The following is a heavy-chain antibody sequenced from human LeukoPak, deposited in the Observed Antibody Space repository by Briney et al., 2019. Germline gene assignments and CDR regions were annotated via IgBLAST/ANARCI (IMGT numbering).Heavy chain of an antibody. CDR2: ISYSGST. CDR1: GGSTSSTNYY. CDR3: AGFWGPHYCSSTSCYREKGYYYYYMDV. Sequence: SETLSLTCTVSGGSTSSTNYYWGWIRQPPGKDLEWIGSISYSGSTYYNPSLKSRVTISVDTSTNQFSLKLSSVTAADTAVYYCAGFWGPHYCSSTSCYREKGYYYYYMDVWGKGTTVTVSS. D-gene: IGHD2-2*02. J-gene: IGHJ6*03. V-gene: IGHV4-39*01.